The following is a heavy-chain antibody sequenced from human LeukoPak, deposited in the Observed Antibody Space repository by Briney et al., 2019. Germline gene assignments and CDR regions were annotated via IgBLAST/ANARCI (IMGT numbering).Heavy chain of an antibody. CDR3: ARGGGLDV. D-gene: IGHD3-16*01. J-gene: IGHJ6*02. V-gene: IGHV3-74*01. CDR2: ISKDGSFA. Sequence: GGSLRLSCAASGFIFSNYWMHWVRQAPGKGLVWVSRISKDGSFASYADSVKGRFTISRDNAKNSLYLQMSNLRAEDTAGYFCARGGGLDVWGQGATVTVSS. CDR1: GFIFSNYW.